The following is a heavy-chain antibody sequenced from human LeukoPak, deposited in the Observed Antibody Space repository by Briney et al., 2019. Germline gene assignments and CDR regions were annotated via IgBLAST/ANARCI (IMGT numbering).Heavy chain of an antibody. V-gene: IGHV4-4*09. D-gene: IGHD3-3*01. CDR1: GGSISSYY. CDR3: ARHRSRGYDFWSGYLGYYFDY. Sequence: SETLSLTCTVSGGSISSYYWSWIRQPPGKGLEWIGYIYTSGSTNYNPSLKSRVTISVDTSKNQFSLKLSSVTAADTAVYYCARHRSRGYDFWSGYLGYYFDYWGQGTLVTVSS. CDR2: IYTSGST. J-gene: IGHJ4*02.